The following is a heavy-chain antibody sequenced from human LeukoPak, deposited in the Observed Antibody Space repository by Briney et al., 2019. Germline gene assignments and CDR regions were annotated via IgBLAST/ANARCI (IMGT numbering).Heavy chain of an antibody. CDR1: AAPITSYY. CDR2: IYYSGST. D-gene: IGHD1-26*01. CDR3: ARGGSIVGATPHDAFDI. J-gene: IGHJ3*02. V-gene: IGHV4-59*01. Sequence: PSETLSLTCTVSAAPITSYYWSWIRQPPGKGLEWIGYIYYSGSTTYNPSLKSRVAISVDTSKNQFSLSLSSVTAADTAVYYGARGGSIVGATPHDAFDIWGQGTVVTVS.